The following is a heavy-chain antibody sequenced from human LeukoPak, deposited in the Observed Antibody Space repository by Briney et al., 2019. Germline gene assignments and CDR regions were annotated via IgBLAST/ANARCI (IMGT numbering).Heavy chain of an antibody. CDR2: ISSRSSYI. CDR3: ARDTYYYDSSGYSEYFQH. V-gene: IGHV3-21*01. D-gene: IGHD3-22*01. Sequence: PGGSLRLSCAASGFTFSSYSMNWVRQAPGKGLEWVSSISSRSSYIYYADSVKGRFTISRDNAKNSLYLQMNSLRAEDTAVYYCARDTYYYDSSGYSEYFQHWGQGTLVTVSS. CDR1: GFTFSSYS. J-gene: IGHJ1*01.